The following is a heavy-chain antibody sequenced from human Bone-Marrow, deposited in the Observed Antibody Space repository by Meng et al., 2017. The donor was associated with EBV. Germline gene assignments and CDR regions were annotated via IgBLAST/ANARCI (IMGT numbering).Heavy chain of an antibody. CDR3: ATSVIVIMLTTSRDY. CDR2: FHPQGEK. CDR1: GYGVTDSA. Sequence: QVQLVQSGAEVKKPGASVPVSCNVSGYGVTDSAIQWVRQAPGKGLEWMGGFHPQGEKIYAQKFQGRVTMTEDTSTDTAYMELTSLRSDDTAVYYCATSVIVIMLTTSRDYWGQGTLVTVSS. V-gene: IGHV1-24*01. J-gene: IGHJ4*02. D-gene: IGHD2-8*01.